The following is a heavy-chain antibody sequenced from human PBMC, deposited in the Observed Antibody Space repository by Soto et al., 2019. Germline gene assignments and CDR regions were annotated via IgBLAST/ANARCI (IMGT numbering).Heavy chain of an antibody. Sequence: GGALRLSCAASGFIFKMYWMHWVRQSPGKGLVWISRIYNDGTYSDYADSVRGRFTISRDNVNDTLYLQMNNLRAEDSGLYYCTRGPRPISTGTGAYWGQGTQVTVSS. V-gene: IGHV3-74*01. J-gene: IGHJ4*02. D-gene: IGHD3-10*01. CDR2: IYNDGTYS. CDR1: GFIFKMYW. CDR3: TRGPRPISTGTGAY.